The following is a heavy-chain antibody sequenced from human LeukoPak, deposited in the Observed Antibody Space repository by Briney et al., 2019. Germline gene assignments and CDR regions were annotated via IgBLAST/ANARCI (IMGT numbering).Heavy chain of an antibody. J-gene: IGHJ4*02. CDR3: ARDGSGEWPIGY. Sequence: GGSLRLSCAASGFTFSSKWMSWVRQAPGKGLEWVANIKYDGSEKYYVDSVKGRFTISRDDAKNSPYLQMNSLRAEDTAVYYCARDGSGEWPIGYWGQGTLVTVSS. CDR2: IKYDGSEK. V-gene: IGHV3-7*01. D-gene: IGHD3-10*01. CDR1: GFTFSSKW.